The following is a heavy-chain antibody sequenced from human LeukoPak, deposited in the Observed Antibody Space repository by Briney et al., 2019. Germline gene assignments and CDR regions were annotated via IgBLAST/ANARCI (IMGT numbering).Heavy chain of an antibody. CDR2: ISGSGGST. Sequence: GGSLRLSCAASGFTFSSYAMSWVRQAPGKGLEWVSAISGSGGSTYYADSVKGRFTISRDNSKNTLYLQMDSLRVEDTAVYYCAKGSSSSRPYYFDYWGQGALVTVSS. J-gene: IGHJ4*02. D-gene: IGHD6-6*01. CDR1: GFTFSSYA. V-gene: IGHV3-23*01. CDR3: AKGSSSSRPYYFDY.